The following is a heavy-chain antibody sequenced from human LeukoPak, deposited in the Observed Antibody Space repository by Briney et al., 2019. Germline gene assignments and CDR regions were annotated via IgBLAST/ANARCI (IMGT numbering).Heavy chain of an antibody. CDR1: GFTFSSYG. CDR3: AKDKVISTDYYFDF. CDR2: ISYDGSNK. V-gene: IGHV3-30*18. D-gene: IGHD2-21*01. Sequence: GGSLRLSCAASGFTFSSYGMHWVRQAPGKGLEWVAVISYDGSNKYYADSVKGRFTISRDNSKNTLYLQMNSLRAEDTAVYYCAKDKVISTDYYFDFWGQGTLVTVSS. J-gene: IGHJ4*02.